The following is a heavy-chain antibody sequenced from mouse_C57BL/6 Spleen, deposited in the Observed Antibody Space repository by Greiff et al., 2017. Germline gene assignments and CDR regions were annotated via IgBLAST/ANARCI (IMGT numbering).Heavy chain of an antibody. D-gene: IGHD2-4*01. CDR3: VRHVADYDTGYYAMDY. J-gene: IGHJ4*01. CDR1: GFSFNTYA. CDR2: IRSKSNNYAT. V-gene: IGHV10-1*01. Sequence: EVQLQESGGGLVQPKGSLKLSCAASGFSFNTYAMNWVRQAPGKGLEWVARIRSKSNNYATYYADSVKDRFTISRDDSESMLYLQMNNLKTEDTAMYYCVRHVADYDTGYYAMDYWGQGTSVTVSS.